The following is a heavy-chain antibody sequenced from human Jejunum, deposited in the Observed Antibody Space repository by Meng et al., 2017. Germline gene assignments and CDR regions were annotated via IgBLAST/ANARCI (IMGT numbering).Heavy chain of an antibody. CDR3: ARMDSAFHYFDY. CDR2: IYHTGSP. V-gene: IGHV4-30-2*01. Sequence: QLQLQQSGSGLVKPSQTLSLTCAVSGGSINSDGSTWSWIRQPPGKGLEWIGYIYHTGSPYYNPSLKSRLTISVDRSENQFSLKLSSVTAADTAVYYCARMDSAFHYFDYWGQGTLVTVSS. CDR1: GGSINSDGST. J-gene: IGHJ4*02. D-gene: IGHD2-2*03.